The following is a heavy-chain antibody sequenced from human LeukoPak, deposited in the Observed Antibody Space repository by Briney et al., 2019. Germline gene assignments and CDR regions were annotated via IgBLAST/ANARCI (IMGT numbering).Heavy chain of an antibody. CDR3: ITDSLVMNY. CDR2: IKSKTDGETT. J-gene: IGHJ4*02. V-gene: IGHV3-15*01. Sequence: GGSLRLSCASSGFIFRNYGMHWVRQAPGKGLEWVGRIKSKTDGETTAYGAPVKGRFTISRDDSKNTQYLQMNSLKAEDTAVYYCITDSLVMNYWGQGTLVTVSS. CDR1: GFIFRNYG. D-gene: IGHD2-21*01.